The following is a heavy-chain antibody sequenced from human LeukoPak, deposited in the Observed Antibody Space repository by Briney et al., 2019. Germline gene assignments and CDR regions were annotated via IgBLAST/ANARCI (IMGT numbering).Heavy chain of an antibody. V-gene: IGHV3-7*01. CDR1: GFTFSRYW. D-gene: IGHD1-1*01. Sequence: GGSLRLSCAASGFTFSRYWMTWVRQAPGKGLEWVANIKEDGSENSYVESVKGRFTNSRDNAKNSLYLQLNSLRAEDTAVYFCARQRYSDYWGQGTLVTVSS. CDR3: ARQRYSDY. J-gene: IGHJ4*02. CDR2: IKEDGSEN.